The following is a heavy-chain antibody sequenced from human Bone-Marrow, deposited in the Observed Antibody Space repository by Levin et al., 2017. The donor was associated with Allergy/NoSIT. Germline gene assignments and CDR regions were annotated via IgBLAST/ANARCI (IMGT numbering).Heavy chain of an antibody. CDR1: GFTFSSYG. J-gene: IGHJ6*02. CDR3: AKDRDIVVVPAAIQASIAVAGMAYYYGMDV. Sequence: GGSLRLSCAASGFTFSSYGMHWVRQAPGKGLEWVAVISYDGSNKYYADSVKGRFTISRDNSKNTLYLQMNSLRAEDTAVYYCAKDRDIVVVPAAIQASIAVAGMAYYYGMDVWGQGTTVTVSS. V-gene: IGHV3-30*18. CDR2: ISYDGSNK. D-gene: IGHD2-2*02.